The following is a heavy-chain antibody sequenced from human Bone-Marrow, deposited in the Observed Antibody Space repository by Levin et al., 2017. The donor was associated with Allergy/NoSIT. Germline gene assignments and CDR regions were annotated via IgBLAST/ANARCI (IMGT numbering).Heavy chain of an antibody. CDR3: ATHWIMITFGGVMYYFDY. V-gene: IGHV1-8*01. J-gene: IGHJ4*02. CDR1: GYTFTSYD. CDR2: MNPNSGNT. Sequence: GESLKISCKASGYTFTSYDINWVRQATGQGLEWMGWMNPNSGNTGYAQKFQGRVTMTRNTSISTAYMELSSLRSEDTAVYYCATHWIMITFGGVMYYFDYWGQGTLVTVSS. D-gene: IGHD3-16*01.